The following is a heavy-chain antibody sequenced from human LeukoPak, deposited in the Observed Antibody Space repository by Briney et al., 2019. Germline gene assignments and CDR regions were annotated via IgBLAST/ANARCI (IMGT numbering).Heavy chain of an antibody. J-gene: IGHJ3*02. Sequence: GGSLRLSCAASGFTFSSYEMNWVRQAPGKGLEWVSYISSSGSTIYYADSVKGRFTISRDNAKNSLYLQMNSLRAEDTAVYYCARGVGATRAFDIWGQGTMVTVSS. V-gene: IGHV3-48*03. CDR1: GFTFSSYE. CDR2: ISSSGSTI. D-gene: IGHD1-26*01. CDR3: ARGVGATRAFDI.